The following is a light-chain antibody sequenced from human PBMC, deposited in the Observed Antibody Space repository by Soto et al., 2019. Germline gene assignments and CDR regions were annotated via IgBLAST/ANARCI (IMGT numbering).Light chain of an antibody. J-gene: IGKJ5*01. CDR2: GAS. CDR1: QSVSSSY. CDR3: QQYGSSPPIT. Sequence: EIVLTQTPGTLSLSPGERPTLSCRASQSVSSSYLAWYQQKPGQAPXLXXYGASRRATGIPDRFSGSGSGTDFTLTICRLEPEDFALYYCQQYGSSPPITFGQGTRLEIK. V-gene: IGKV3-20*01.